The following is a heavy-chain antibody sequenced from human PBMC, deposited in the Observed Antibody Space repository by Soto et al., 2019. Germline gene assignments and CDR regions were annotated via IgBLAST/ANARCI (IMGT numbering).Heavy chain of an antibody. CDR2: ISAYNGNT. Sequence: QVQLVQSGAEVKKPGASVKVSCKASGYTFTSYGISWVRQAPGQGLEWMGWISAYNGNTNYAQKLQGRVTMTTDTSTRTAYMELRSLRSDDTAVYYCARGYCSGGSCYYNWFDPWGQGTLVTVSS. J-gene: IGHJ5*02. V-gene: IGHV1-18*01. CDR1: GYTFTSYG. D-gene: IGHD2-15*01. CDR3: ARGYCSGGSCYYNWFDP.